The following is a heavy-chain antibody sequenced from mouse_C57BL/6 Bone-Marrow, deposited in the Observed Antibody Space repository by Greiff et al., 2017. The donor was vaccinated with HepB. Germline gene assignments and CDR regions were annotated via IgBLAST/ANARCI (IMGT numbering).Heavy chain of an antibody. CDR3: ARPPYGNYALDY. Sequence: VKLQQPGAELVKPGASVKMSCKASGYTFTSYWITWVKQRPGQGLEWIGDIYPGSGSTNYNEKFKSKATLTVDTSSSTAYMQLSSLTSEDSAVYYCARPPYGNYALDYWGQGTTLTVSS. D-gene: IGHD2-1*01. CDR1: GYTFTSYW. J-gene: IGHJ2*01. CDR2: IYPGSGST. V-gene: IGHV1-55*01.